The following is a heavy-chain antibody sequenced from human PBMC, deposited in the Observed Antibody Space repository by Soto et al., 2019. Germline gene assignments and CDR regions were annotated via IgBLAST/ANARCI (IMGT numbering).Heavy chain of an antibody. J-gene: IGHJ3*02. CDR1: GFTFSSYG. Sequence: GGSLRLSCAASGFTFSSYGMHWVRQDPGKGLEWVAVIWYDGSNKYYADSVKGRFTISRDNSKNTLYLQMNSLRAEDTAVYYCARSAGGSGYDDAFDIWGQGTMVTVSS. D-gene: IGHD5-12*01. CDR2: IWYDGSNK. V-gene: IGHV3-33*01. CDR3: ARSAGGSGYDDAFDI.